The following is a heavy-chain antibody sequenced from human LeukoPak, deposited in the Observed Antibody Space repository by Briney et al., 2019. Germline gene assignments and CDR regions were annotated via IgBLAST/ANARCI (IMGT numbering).Heavy chain of an antibody. CDR3: ARVGYSSSSRAFDI. Sequence: SVKVSCKASEGTFSSYAISWVRQAPGQGLEWMGRIIPILGIANYAQKFQGRVTITADKSTSTAYMELSSLRSEDTAVYYCARVGYSSSSRAFDIWGQGTMVTVSS. CDR1: EGTFSSYA. J-gene: IGHJ3*02. D-gene: IGHD6-13*01. V-gene: IGHV1-69*04. CDR2: IIPILGIA.